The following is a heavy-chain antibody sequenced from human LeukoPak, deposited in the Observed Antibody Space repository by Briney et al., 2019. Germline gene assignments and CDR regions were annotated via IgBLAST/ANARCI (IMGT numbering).Heavy chain of an antibody. V-gene: IGHV1-2*02. Sequence: ASVKVSCKASGYTFTGYYMHWVRQAPGQGLEWMGWINPNSGGTNYAQKFQGRVTMTRDTSISTAYMELNRLRSDDTAVYYCARVMWGATAFDYWGQGSLVTVSS. D-gene: IGHD1-26*01. CDR3: ARVMWGATAFDY. CDR2: INPNSGGT. J-gene: IGHJ4*02. CDR1: GYTFTGYY.